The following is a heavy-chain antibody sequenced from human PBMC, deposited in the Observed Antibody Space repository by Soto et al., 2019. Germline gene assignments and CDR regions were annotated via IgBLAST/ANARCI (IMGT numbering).Heavy chain of an antibody. CDR2: IKDGGST. Sequence: QVQLQQWGAGLLKPSETLSLTCAVNGGSLTGYYWSWIRQPPGKGLEWIGEIKDGGSTNYSPSLKRRLTISADTSNNQFSLKLNAVTAADTAVYYCARGQEGIVATHWDQGSLVTVSS. J-gene: IGHJ4*02. CDR1: GGSLTGYY. D-gene: IGHD5-12*01. V-gene: IGHV4-34*01. CDR3: ARGQEGIVATH.